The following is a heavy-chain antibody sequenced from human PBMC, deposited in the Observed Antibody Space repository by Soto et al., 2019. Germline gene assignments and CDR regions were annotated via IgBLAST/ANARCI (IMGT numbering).Heavy chain of an antibody. Sequence: GESLKISCAASGFTFSSYSMNWVRQAPGKGLEWVSSISSSSSYIYYADSVKGRFTISRDNAKNSLYLQMNSLRAEDTAVYYCARDVSPVWFGEYYMDVWGKGTTVTVSS. V-gene: IGHV3-21*01. D-gene: IGHD3-10*01. CDR1: GFTFSSYS. J-gene: IGHJ6*03. CDR3: ARDVSPVWFGEYYMDV. CDR2: ISSSSSYI.